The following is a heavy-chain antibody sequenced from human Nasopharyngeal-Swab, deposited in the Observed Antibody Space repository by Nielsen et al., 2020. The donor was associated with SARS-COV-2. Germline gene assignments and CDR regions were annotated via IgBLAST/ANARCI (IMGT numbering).Heavy chain of an antibody. Sequence: GSLRLSCTVSGGSISSYYWSWIRQPPGKGLEWIGYIYYSGSTNYNPSLKSRVTISVDTSKNQFSLKLSSVTAADTAVYYCARGPGRITIFGVVIDSRGWFDHWGQGSLVTVSS. CDR1: GGSISSYY. D-gene: IGHD3-3*01. CDR2: IYYSGST. J-gene: IGHJ5*02. V-gene: IGHV4-59*01. CDR3: ARGPGRITIFGVVIDSRGWFDH.